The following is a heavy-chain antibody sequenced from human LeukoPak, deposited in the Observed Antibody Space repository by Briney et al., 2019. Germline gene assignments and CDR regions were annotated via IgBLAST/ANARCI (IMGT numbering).Heavy chain of an antibody. J-gene: IGHJ4*02. CDR3: ARDLGIAAAGHLDY. CDR2: IIPIFGTA. V-gene: IGHV1-69*01. CDR1: GGTFSSYA. D-gene: IGHD6-13*01. Sequence: SVTVSCKASGGTFSSYAISWVRQAPGQGLEWMGGIIPIFGTANYAQKFQGRVTITADESTSTAYMELSSLRSEDTAVYYCARDLGIAAAGHLDYWGQGTLVTVSS.